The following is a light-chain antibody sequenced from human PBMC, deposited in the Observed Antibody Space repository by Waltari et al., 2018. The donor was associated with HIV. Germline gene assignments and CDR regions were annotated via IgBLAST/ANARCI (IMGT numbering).Light chain of an antibody. J-gene: IGLJ2*01. V-gene: IGLV2-14*01. CDR2: EVT. CDR1: NSDIATYNY. CDR3: SSYRTASTLI. Sequence: QSALTQPASVSGSPGQSITLSCTGTNSDIATYNYVPWYQQHPGKAPKLMTYEVTKRPSGVSSRFSGSKSASTASLTVSGLQPEDEADYYCSSYRTASTLIFGGETKLTVL.